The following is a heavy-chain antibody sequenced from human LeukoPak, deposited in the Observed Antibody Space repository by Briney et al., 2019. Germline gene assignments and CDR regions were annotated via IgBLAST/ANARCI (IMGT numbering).Heavy chain of an antibody. V-gene: IGHV3-11*01. CDR2: ISSGGDTI. CDR3: VREMDCEYGSGTLFDL. J-gene: IGHJ5*02. D-gene: IGHD3-10*01. Sequence: PGGSLRLSCAASEFVFGDFYMSWVRQAPGKGLEWISYISSGGDTIYYADSVKGRLTISRDNAKNSLYLQMNNLRAEDTAVYYCVREMDCEYGSGTLFDLRGQGNMVTVSS. CDR1: EFVFGDFY.